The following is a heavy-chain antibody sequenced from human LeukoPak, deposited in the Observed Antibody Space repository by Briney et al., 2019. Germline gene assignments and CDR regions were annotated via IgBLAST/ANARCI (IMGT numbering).Heavy chain of an antibody. CDR2: IWYDGSNK. Sequence: PGRSLRLSCAASGFTFSSYGMHWVRQAPGKGLEWVAVIWYDGSNKYYADSVKGRFTISRDNSKNTLYLQMNSLRVEDTAVYYCARLVGDRTIYDYWGQGTLVTVSS. V-gene: IGHV3-33*01. J-gene: IGHJ4*02. CDR3: ARLVGDRTIYDY. D-gene: IGHD1-26*01. CDR1: GFTFSSYG.